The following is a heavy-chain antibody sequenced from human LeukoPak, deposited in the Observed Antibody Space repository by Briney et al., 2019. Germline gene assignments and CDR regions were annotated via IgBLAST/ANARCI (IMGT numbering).Heavy chain of an antibody. D-gene: IGHD1-26*01. J-gene: IGHJ4*02. V-gene: IGHV4-39*01. CDR1: GGSISSSSYY. Sequence: SETLSLTCTVSGGSISSSSYYWGWIRQPPGQGPEWIGSIYYSGSTYYNPSLKSRVTISVDASKNQFSLKLSSVTAADTAVYYCARVGATTSFDYWGQGTLVTVSS. CDR3: ARVGATTSFDY. CDR2: IYYSGST.